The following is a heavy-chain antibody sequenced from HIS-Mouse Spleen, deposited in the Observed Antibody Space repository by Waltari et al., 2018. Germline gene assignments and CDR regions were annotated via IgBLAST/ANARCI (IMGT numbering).Heavy chain of an antibody. CDR1: GGSTSSSTYY. J-gene: IGHJ2*01. CDR2: IYYSGST. D-gene: IGHD6-13*01. CDR3: AREIPYSSSWYDWYFDL. V-gene: IGHV4-39*07. Sequence: QLQLQESGPGLVKPLETLSLTSTVSGGSTSSSTYYWGWLRQPTGKGPEWIGSIYYSGSTYYNPSLKSRVTISVDTSNNQFSLKLSSVTAADTAVYYCAREIPYSSSWYDWYFDLWGRGTLVTVSS.